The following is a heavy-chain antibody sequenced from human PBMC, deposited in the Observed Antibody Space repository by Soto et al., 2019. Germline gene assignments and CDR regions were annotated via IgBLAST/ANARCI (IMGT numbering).Heavy chain of an antibody. CDR1: GGSISSSNW. D-gene: IGHD3-10*01. Sequence: PSETLSLTGAVSGGSISSSNWWSWVRQRPGKGLEWIGEIYHSGSTNYNPSLKSRVTISVDKSKNQFSLKLSSVTAADTAVYYCARAYYYGSKDLNWFDPWGQGTLVTVSS. J-gene: IGHJ5*02. CDR3: ARAYYYGSKDLNWFDP. V-gene: IGHV4-4*02. CDR2: IYHSGST.